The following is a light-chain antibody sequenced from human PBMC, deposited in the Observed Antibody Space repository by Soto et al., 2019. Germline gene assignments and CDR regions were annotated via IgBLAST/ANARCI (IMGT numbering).Light chain of an antibody. CDR1: QSVSSNY. CDR3: QQYGRAPPFA. CDR2: GAS. V-gene: IGKV3-20*01. Sequence: EIVLTQSPGTLSLSPGERATLSCRASQSVSSNYIAWYQQNPGQAPRLLIYGASTRATGIPDRFSGSGSGTDFTLTISRLEPEEGAVYFCQQYGRAPPFAFGQGTKVHIK. J-gene: IGKJ2*01.